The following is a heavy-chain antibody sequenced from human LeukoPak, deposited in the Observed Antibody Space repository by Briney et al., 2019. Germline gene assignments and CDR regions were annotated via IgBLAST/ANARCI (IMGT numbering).Heavy chain of an antibody. Sequence: GGSLRPSCAASGFTFSSYGMSWVRQAPGKGLEWVSGISGSGGSTYYADSVKGRLTISRDNSKNTLYLQMNSLRAEDTAVYYCAKAVSCSSTSCYRSYGMDVWGQGTTVTVSS. CDR1: GFTFSSYG. CDR2: ISGSGGST. V-gene: IGHV3-23*01. J-gene: IGHJ6*02. CDR3: AKAVSCSSTSCYRSYGMDV. D-gene: IGHD2-2*02.